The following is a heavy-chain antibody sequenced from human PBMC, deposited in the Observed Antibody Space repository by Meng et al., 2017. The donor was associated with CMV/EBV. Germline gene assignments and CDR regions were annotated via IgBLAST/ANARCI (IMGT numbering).Heavy chain of an antibody. CDR2: IYSGGST. D-gene: IGHD2-2*01. V-gene: IGHV3-53*01. CDR1: GGSISSSSYY. CDR3: ARPSEGYYYGMDV. Sequence: ETLSLTCTVSGGSISSSSYYWGWIRQPPGKGLEWVSVIYSGGSTYYADSVKGRFTISRDNSKNTLYLQMNSLRAEDTAVYYCARPSEGYYYGMDVWGQGTTVTVSS. J-gene: IGHJ6*02.